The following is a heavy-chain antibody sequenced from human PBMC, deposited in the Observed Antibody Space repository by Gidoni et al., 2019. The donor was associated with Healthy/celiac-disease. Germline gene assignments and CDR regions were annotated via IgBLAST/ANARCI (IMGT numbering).Heavy chain of an antibody. Sequence: QLQLQESGPGLVKPSETLSLTCTVSGGSIRSSSYYWGWIRQPPGKGLEWIGSIYYSGSTYYNPSLKSRVTISVDTSKNQFSLKLSSVTAADTAVYYCARHVGYDFWSGFGPNGPSTYYFDYWGQGTLVTVSS. V-gene: IGHV4-39*01. CDR2: IYYSGST. CDR1: GGSIRSSSYY. J-gene: IGHJ4*02. CDR3: ARHVGYDFWSGFGPNGPSTYYFDY. D-gene: IGHD3-3*01.